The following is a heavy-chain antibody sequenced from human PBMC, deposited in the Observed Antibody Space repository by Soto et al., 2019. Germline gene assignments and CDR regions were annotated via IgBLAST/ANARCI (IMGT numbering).Heavy chain of an antibody. CDR1: GFTFTSYW. CDR2: INQDGSEK. V-gene: IGHV3-7*01. CDR3: ARDFLTNGYDGNDM. J-gene: IGHJ3*02. Sequence: EVQLVESGGGLVQPGGSLRLSCAASGFTFTSYWMTWVRQAPGKGLEWEANINQDGSEKNYVDSVKGRFTISRDNAKNSLYLQINSLRAEDTALYYCARDFLTNGYDGNDMWGQGTMVTASS. D-gene: IGHD3-22*01.